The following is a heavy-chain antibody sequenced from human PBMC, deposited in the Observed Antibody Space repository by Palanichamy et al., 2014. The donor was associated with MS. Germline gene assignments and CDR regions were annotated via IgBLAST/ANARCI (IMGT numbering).Heavy chain of an antibody. CDR2: ISFDGSNK. J-gene: IGHJ6*02. D-gene: IGHD3-16*01. Sequence: QVQPVESGGGVVQPGRPLRLSCAASGFTFTTYHMHWVRQAPGKGLEWVAFISFDGSNKYYGDSVKGRFALSRDNSKNTLYLQMNNLRPEDTGVYYCAKSTPRNYFGIDVWGQGTTVTVSS. CDR1: GFTFTTYH. V-gene: IGHV3-30*18. CDR3: AKSTPRNYFGIDV.